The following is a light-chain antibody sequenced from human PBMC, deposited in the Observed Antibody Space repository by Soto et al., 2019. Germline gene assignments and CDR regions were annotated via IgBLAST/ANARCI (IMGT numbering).Light chain of an antibody. Sequence: IVLTQSPATLSMSPGEGVTLSCRASQSVRDNLAWYQQKPGQAPRLLIYGASTRATGIPARFSGSRSGTGFTLSISSLQSEDFAVYFCQQYSHWPWTFGQGTKVDVK. CDR2: GAS. CDR3: QQYSHWPWT. J-gene: IGKJ1*01. CDR1: QSVRDN. V-gene: IGKV3D-15*01.